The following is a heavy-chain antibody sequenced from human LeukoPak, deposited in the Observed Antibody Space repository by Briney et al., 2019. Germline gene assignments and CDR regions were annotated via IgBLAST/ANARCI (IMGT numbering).Heavy chain of an antibody. CDR1: GGSISSYY. Sequence: SETLSLTCTVSGGSISSYYWSWIRQPPGKGLEWIGYIYYSGSTNYNPSLKSRVAISVDTSKNQFSLKLSSATAADTAVYYCAREGIAAADYAFDIWGQGTMVTVSS. J-gene: IGHJ3*02. D-gene: IGHD6-13*01. CDR2: IYYSGST. V-gene: IGHV4-59*01. CDR3: AREGIAAADYAFDI.